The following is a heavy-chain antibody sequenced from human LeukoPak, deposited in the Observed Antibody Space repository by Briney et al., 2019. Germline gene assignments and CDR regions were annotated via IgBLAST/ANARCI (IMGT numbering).Heavy chain of an antibody. D-gene: IGHD3-10*01. CDR3: ARDRRLAGGLEFDY. V-gene: IGHV4-30-2*01. CDR2: IYHSGST. CDR1: GGSISSGGYY. J-gene: IGHJ4*02. Sequence: SSETLSLTCTVSGGSISSGGYYWSWIRQPPGKGLEWIGYIYHSGSTYYNPSLKSRVTMSLDTSKNQFSLKLNSVTAADTAVYYCARDRRLAGGLEFDYWGQGALVTVSS.